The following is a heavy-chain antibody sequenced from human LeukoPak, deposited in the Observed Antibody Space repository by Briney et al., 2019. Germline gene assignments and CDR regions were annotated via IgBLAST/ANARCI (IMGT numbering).Heavy chain of an antibody. CDR2: IIPIFGTA. Sequence: SVKVSCKASGGTFSSYAISWVRQAPGQGLEWMGGIIPIFGTANYAQKFQGRVTITADKSTSTAYMELSSLRSEDTAVYYCARVGGYAWGYFDYWGQGTLVTVSS. J-gene: IGHJ4*02. CDR3: ARVGGYAWGYFDY. D-gene: IGHD5-12*01. V-gene: IGHV1-69*06. CDR1: GGTFSSYA.